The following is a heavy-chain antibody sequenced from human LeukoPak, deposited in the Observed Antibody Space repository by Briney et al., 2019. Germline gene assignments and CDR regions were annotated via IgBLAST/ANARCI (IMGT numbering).Heavy chain of an antibody. CDR2: INPSGGST. V-gene: IGHV1-46*01. J-gene: IGHJ5*02. D-gene: IGHD3-22*01. CDR1: GYTFTSYY. Sequence: ASVKVSCKASGYTFTSYYMHWVRQAPGQGLEWMGIINPSGGSTSYAQKFQGRVTMTRDTSISTAYMELSRLRSDGTAVYYCARDLAHRLHYYDSSGPNNWFDPWGQGTLVTVSS. CDR3: ARDLAHRLHYYDSSGPNNWFDP.